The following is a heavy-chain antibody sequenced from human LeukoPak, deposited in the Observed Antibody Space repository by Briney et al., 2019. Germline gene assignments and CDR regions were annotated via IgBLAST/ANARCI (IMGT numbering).Heavy chain of an antibody. Sequence: GGSLRLSCTTSGLTFSSNWMHWVRQAPGKGLVWVSRINSDGSSTIYADSVKGRFTISRDNAKNTLYLQMNSLRAEDTAVYYCSTQRGGSPGDYWGQGALVTVSS. V-gene: IGHV3-74*01. CDR2: INSDGSST. J-gene: IGHJ4*02. D-gene: IGHD6-25*01. CDR1: GLTFSSNW. CDR3: STQRGGSPGDY.